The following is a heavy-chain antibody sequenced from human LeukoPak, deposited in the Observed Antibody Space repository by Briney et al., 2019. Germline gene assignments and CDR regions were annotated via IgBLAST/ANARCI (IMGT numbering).Heavy chain of an antibody. V-gene: IGHV1-69*01. Sequence: ASVKVSCKASGGTFSSYAISWVRQAPGQGREWMGGIIPIFGTANYAQKFQGRVTITADESTSTAYMELSSLRSEDTAVYYCARDRGLGYCSSTSCYGVYNWFDPWGQGTLVTVSS. J-gene: IGHJ5*02. CDR2: IIPIFGTA. D-gene: IGHD2-2*01. CDR3: ARDRGLGYCSSTSCYGVYNWFDP. CDR1: GGTFSSYA.